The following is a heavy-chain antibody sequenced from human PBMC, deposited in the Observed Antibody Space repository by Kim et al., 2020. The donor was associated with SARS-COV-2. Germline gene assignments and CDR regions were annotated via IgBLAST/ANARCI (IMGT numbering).Heavy chain of an antibody. V-gene: IGHV3-11*04. CDR3: ARTPVGIAAAVSFDY. J-gene: IGHJ4*02. D-gene: IGHD6-13*01. Sequence: DSGKGRFTLTSDNAKNSLYLQMNSLRAEDTAVYYCARTPVGIAAAVSFDYWGQGTLVTVSS.